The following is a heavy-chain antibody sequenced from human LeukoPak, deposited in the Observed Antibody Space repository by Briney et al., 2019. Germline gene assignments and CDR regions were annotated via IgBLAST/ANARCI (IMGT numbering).Heavy chain of an antibody. CDR3: SQWEQYYFDY. CDR1: GGSISSSSYY. V-gene: IGHV4-39*07. J-gene: IGHJ4*02. CDR2: IYYSGST. D-gene: IGHD1-26*01. Sequence: PSETLSLTCTVSGGSISSSSYYWGWIRQPPGKGLEWIGSIYYSGSTYYNPSLKSRVTISVDTSKNRSSLKLSSVTAADTAVYYCSQWEQYYFDYWGQGTLVTVSS.